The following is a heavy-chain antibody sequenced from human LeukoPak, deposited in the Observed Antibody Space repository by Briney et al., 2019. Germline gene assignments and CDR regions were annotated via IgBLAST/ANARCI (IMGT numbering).Heavy chain of an antibody. Sequence: SETLSLTCTVSGGSISSYYWSWIRQPPGKGLEWIGYIYYSGSTNYNPSLKSRVTISVDTSKNQFSLKLSSVTAADTAVYYCARDLDSSSWYDLGQGTLVTVSS. D-gene: IGHD6-13*01. CDR2: IYYSGST. V-gene: IGHV4-59*01. J-gene: IGHJ4*02. CDR1: GGSISSYY. CDR3: ARDLDSSSWYD.